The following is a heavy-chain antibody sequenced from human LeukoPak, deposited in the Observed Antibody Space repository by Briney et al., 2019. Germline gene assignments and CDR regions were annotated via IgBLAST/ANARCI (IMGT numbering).Heavy chain of an antibody. CDR3: ARLITIFGVVIFDY. D-gene: IGHD3-3*01. CDR2: IDHSGST. J-gene: IGHJ4*02. Sequence: PGGSLRLSCAASGFTFSSYWMHWVRQAPGKGLEWIGEIDHSGSTNYNPSLKSRVTISVDTSKNQFSLKLSSVTAADTAVYYCARLITIFGVVIFDYWGQGTLVTVSS. V-gene: IGHV4-34*01. CDR1: GFTFSSYW.